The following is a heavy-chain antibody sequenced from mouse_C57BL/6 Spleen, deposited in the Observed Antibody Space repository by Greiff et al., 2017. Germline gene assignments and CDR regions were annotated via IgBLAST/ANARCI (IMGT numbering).Heavy chain of an antibody. J-gene: IGHJ4*01. CDR3: AREGPNYYGSSFYAMDY. V-gene: IGHV1-82*01. CDR2: IYPGDGDT. Sequence: VQLQQSGPELVKPGASVKISCKASGYAFSSSWMNWVKQRPGKGLGWIGRIYPGDGDTNYNGKFKGKATLTADKSSSTAYMQLSSLTSEDSAVYFCAREGPNYYGSSFYAMDYWGQGTSVTVSS. CDR1: GYAFSSSW. D-gene: IGHD1-1*01.